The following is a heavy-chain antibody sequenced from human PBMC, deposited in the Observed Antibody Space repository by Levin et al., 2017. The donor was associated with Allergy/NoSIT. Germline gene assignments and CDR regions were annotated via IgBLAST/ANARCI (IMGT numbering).Heavy chain of an antibody. V-gene: IGHV4-31*03. CDR3: AGETPGPRWWFDP. CDR1: GDAVSSGAYY. Sequence: PSETLSLTCSVSGDAVSSGAYYWSWIRQHPGKGLEWIGYIFYSVTTYYNPSLRSRVTISVDTSKNQFSLELTSVTAADTAVYFCAGETPGPRWWFDPWGQGTLVTVSS. J-gene: IGHJ5*02. CDR2: IFYSVTT. D-gene: IGHD4-23*01.